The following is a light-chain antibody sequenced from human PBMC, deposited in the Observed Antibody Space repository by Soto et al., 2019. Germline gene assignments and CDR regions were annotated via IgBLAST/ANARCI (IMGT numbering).Light chain of an antibody. CDR3: SLYTSSSTWV. Sequence: QSALTQPRSVSGSPGQSVTISCTGTSSDVGGYIYVSWYQQYPAKAPKVMIYDVSRRPSGVPDRFSGSKSGNTPSLTIFGLQAEDEADYYCSLYTSSSTWVFGGGTKLTVL. CDR1: SSDVGGYIY. V-gene: IGLV2-11*01. J-gene: IGLJ3*02. CDR2: DVS.